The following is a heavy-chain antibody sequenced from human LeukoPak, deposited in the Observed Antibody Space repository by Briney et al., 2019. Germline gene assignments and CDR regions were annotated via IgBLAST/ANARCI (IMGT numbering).Heavy chain of an antibody. CDR2: ISGRGGTA. Sequence: GGSLRLSCAASGFTFSIYAMSWVRQAPGKGLEWVSAISGRGGTAYYADSVKGRFTISRDNSKNTLYLQMNSLRAEDTAVYYCARVSYSSGWYLWDYWGQGTLVIVSS. D-gene: IGHD6-19*01. J-gene: IGHJ4*02. CDR3: ARVSYSSGWYLWDY. CDR1: GFTFSIYA. V-gene: IGHV3-23*01.